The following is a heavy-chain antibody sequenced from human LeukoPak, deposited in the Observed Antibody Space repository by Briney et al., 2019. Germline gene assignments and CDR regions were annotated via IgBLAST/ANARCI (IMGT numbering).Heavy chain of an antibody. D-gene: IGHD5-12*01. J-gene: IGHJ4*02. Sequence: PGGSLRLSCAASGFIFSSYSMNWVRQAPGKGLEWVSSISSSSSDIYYLDSVKGRFTISRDNANNSLYLQMNSLRAEDTAVYYCARDSPHLAIVATTPFDYWRQGTLVTVSS. CDR3: ARDSPHLAIVATTPFDY. V-gene: IGHV3-21*01. CDR2: ISSSSSDI. CDR1: GFIFSSYS.